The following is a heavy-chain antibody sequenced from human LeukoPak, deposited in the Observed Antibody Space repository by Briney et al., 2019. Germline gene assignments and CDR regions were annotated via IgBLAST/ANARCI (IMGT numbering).Heavy chain of an antibody. D-gene: IGHD6-19*01. CDR2: ISSDESRT. CDR3: ARVRAVAGTDVLYYFDY. CDR1: GFTFSSYW. Sequence: GGSLRLSCAASGFTFSSYWMHWVRQAPGKGVVWVSRISSDESRTNYADSVKGRFTISRDNAKNTVSLQMNSLRAEDTAVYYCARVRAVAGTDVLYYFDYWGQGTLVTVSS. J-gene: IGHJ4*02. V-gene: IGHV3-74*01.